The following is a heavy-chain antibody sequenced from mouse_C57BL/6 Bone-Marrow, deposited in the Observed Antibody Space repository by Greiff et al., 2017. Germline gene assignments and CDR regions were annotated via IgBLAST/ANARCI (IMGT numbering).Heavy chain of an antibody. CDR2: INPNNGGT. Sequence: EVQLQQSGPELVKPGASVKISCKASGYTFTDYYMNWVKQSHGKSLEWIGDINPNNGGTSYNQKFKGKATLTVDKSSSTAYMELRSLTSEDSAVYYCARGGYYYGSSPQAWFAYWGQGTLVTVSA. CDR3: ARGGYYYGSSPQAWFAY. V-gene: IGHV1-26*01. J-gene: IGHJ3*01. D-gene: IGHD1-1*01. CDR1: GYTFTDYY.